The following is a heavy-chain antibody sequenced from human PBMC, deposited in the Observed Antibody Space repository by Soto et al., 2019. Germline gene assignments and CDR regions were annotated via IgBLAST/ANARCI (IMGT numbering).Heavy chain of an antibody. Sequence: VGSLRLSCAASGFTFSSYAMSWVRQAPGKGLEWVAGISDSGGSIYYADSVKGRFTISRDNSKNTLYLQMNSLRAEDTAVYYCADTVSGVSYYGMDVWGQGTTVTVSS. D-gene: IGHD4-17*01. J-gene: IGHJ6*02. CDR2: ISDSGGSI. CDR1: GFTFSSYA. CDR3: ADTVSGVSYYGMDV. V-gene: IGHV3-23*01.